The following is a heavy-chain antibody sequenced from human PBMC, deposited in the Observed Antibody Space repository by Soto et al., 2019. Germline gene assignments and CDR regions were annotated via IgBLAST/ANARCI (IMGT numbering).Heavy chain of an antibody. V-gene: IGHV1-2*02. CDR1: GYTFTAYY. D-gene: IGHD6-19*01. CDR2: INPNSGGT. J-gene: IGHJ3*01. CDR3: ARGLAVPGPRANDALDV. Sequence: ASVKVSCKASGYTFTAYYIHWIRQAPGQGLEWMGWINPNSGGTNTAQKFQGRVTMTRDTSITTDYMELSRLTSDDTAVYYCARGLAVPGPRANDALDVWGQGTMVTVSS.